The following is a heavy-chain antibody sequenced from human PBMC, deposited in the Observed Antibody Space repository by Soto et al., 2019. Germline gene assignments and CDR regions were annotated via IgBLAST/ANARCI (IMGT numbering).Heavy chain of an antibody. Sequence: QVQLVQSGAEVKKPGASVKVSCKASGYTFTSYGISWVRQAPGQGLEWMGWISDYNGNTNYAQKLQGRVTMTTDTATSTAYMELRSLRSDDTAVYYCARDRMVRGVIYYDYGMDVWGQGTTVTVSS. D-gene: IGHD3-10*01. CDR3: ARDRMVRGVIYYDYGMDV. V-gene: IGHV1-18*04. J-gene: IGHJ6*02. CDR1: GYTFTSYG. CDR2: ISDYNGNT.